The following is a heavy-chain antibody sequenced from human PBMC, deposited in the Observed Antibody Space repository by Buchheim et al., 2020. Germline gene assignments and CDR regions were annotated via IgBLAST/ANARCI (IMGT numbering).Heavy chain of an antibody. CDR1: GGSISSSSYY. Sequence: QLQLQESGPGLVKPSETLSLTCTVSGGSISSSSYYWGWIRQPPGKGLEWIGSIYYSGSTYYNPSLKSRVTISVDTSKNQFSLKLSSVTAADTAVYYCAREYSNYDVVGRYYYYYMDVWGKGTT. CDR3: AREYSNYDVVGRYYYYYMDV. CDR2: IYYSGST. J-gene: IGHJ6*03. D-gene: IGHD4-11*01. V-gene: IGHV4-39*01.